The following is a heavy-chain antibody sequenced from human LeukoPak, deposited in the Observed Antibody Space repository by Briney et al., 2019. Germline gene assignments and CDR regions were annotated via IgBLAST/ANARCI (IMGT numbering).Heavy chain of an antibody. D-gene: IGHD6-19*01. CDR3: ARVPSLEPYSSGWGGWFDP. CDR2: IIPIFGTA. J-gene: IGHJ5*02. Sequence: SVKVSCKASGGSFIRYAISWVRQAPGQGLEWMGGIIPIFGTANYAQKFQGRVTITADESTRTAYMELRTLRSEDTAIYYCARVPSLEPYSSGWGGWFDPWGQGTLVTVSS. V-gene: IGHV1-69*13. CDR1: GGSFIRYA.